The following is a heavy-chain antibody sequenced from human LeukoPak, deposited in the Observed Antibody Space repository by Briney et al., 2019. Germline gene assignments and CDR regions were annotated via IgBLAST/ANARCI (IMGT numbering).Heavy chain of an antibody. CDR2: ITPNSGGT. D-gene: IGHD3-9*01. V-gene: IGHV1-2*02. CDR3: ARLEGTGYRGGWFDP. Sequence: ASVKVSCKSSGYTFTDYYIHWVRQAPGQGLEWMGWITPNSGGTNYAQKFQGRVTMTRDTSISTASLELRSLTSDDTAVYYCARLEGTGYRGGWFDPWGQGSLVTVSS. J-gene: IGHJ5*02. CDR1: GYTFTDYY.